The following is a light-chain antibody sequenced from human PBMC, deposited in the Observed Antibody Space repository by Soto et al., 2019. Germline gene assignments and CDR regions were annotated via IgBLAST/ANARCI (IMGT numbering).Light chain of an antibody. J-gene: IGLJ2*01. Sequence: QSALTQPPSASGSPGQSVTISCTGTSSDVGGYNYVSWYQQHPGKAPKLMIYEVTKRPSAVSERFSGSRSGNTASLTISGLQADDEADYYCCSYAGSSTVVFGGGTKLTVL. CDR1: SSDVGGYNY. V-gene: IGLV2-8*01. CDR2: EVT. CDR3: CSYAGSSTVV.